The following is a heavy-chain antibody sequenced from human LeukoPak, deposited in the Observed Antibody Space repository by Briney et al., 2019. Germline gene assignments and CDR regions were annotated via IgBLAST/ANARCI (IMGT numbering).Heavy chain of an antibody. CDR1: GFTFNNYA. CDR2: ISGSGSST. J-gene: IGHJ6*02. CDR3: AKRVTTVEPSVVDV. D-gene: IGHD4-23*01. Sequence: GGSLRLSCAASGFTFNNYAMTWVRQAPGKGLEWVSGISGSGSSTYYADSVKGRFTLSRDYPKNTLYLQMNSLRAEDTAVYYCAKRVTTVEPSVVDVWGQGTAVTVSS. V-gene: IGHV3-23*01.